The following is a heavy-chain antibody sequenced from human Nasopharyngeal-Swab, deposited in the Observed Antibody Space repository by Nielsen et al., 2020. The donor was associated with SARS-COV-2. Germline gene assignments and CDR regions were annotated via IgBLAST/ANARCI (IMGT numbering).Heavy chain of an antibody. Sequence: SETLSLTCTVSGGSISSGGYYWSWIRQHPGKGLEWIGYIYYSGSTYYNPSLKRRVTISVDPSKNQFSLKLSSVTAADTAVYYCARARSSITIFGVVNPVDAFDIWGQGTMVTVSS. V-gene: IGHV4-31*03. CDR1: GGSISSGGYY. J-gene: IGHJ3*02. CDR2: IYYSGST. CDR3: ARARSSITIFGVVNPVDAFDI. D-gene: IGHD3-3*01.